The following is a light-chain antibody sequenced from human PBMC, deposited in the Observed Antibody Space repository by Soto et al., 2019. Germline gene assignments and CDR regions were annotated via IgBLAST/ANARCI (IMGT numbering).Light chain of an antibody. Sequence: QSVLTQPASVSGSPGQSITISCTGTSNDVGGYHYVSWYQQHPGKAPKLVIYEVSHRPSGISDRFSGSKSGNTASLTISGLQVEDEADYYCCSYTSSTTPLFGGGTKVTVL. CDR1: SNDVGGYHY. CDR2: EVS. CDR3: CSYTSSTTPL. V-gene: IGLV2-14*01. J-gene: IGLJ2*01.